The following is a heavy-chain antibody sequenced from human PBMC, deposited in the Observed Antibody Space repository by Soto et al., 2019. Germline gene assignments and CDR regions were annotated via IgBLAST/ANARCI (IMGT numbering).Heavy chain of an antibody. D-gene: IGHD3-22*01. CDR2: VYFDGST. J-gene: IGHJ5*02. Sequence: QLQLQESGPGLVKPLETLSLTCTVSGGSISSSFYFWASIRQPPGEGLEWIGNVYFDGSTFYNSFLKSRAILSVATPRTQFSLKLASVTAATTAIYYSVRGIYVGSSGYLLESWGQGSLITVSS. V-gene: IGHV4-39*01. CDR1: GGSISSSFYF. CDR3: VRGIYVGSSGYLLES.